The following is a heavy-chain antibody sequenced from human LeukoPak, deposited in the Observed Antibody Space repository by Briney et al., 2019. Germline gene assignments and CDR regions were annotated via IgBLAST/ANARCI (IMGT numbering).Heavy chain of an antibody. CDR2: INYSGGT. J-gene: IGHJ4*02. CDR3: ATGYPIDY. V-gene: IGHV4-39*01. CDR1: GASISSSAYH. D-gene: IGHD3-9*01. Sequence: SETLSPTCTVSGASISSSAYHWGWIRQPPGKGLEWIGSINYSGGTHYNPSLKSRVTISADKSKNQFSLKLSSVTAADTAVYYCATGYPIDYWGQGTLVTVSS.